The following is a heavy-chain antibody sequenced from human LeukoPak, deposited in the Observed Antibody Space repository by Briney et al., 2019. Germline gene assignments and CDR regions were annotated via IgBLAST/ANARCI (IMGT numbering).Heavy chain of an antibody. J-gene: IGHJ3*02. V-gene: IGHV4-59*01. D-gene: IGHD4-17*01. CDR3: ARSNPDYGDSEDAFDI. CDR2: IYYSGST. Sequence: SETLSLTCTVSGGSISSYYWSWIRQPPGKGLEWIGYIYYSGSTNYNPSLKSRVTISVDTSKNQFSLKLSSVTAADTAVYYGARSNPDYGDSEDAFDIWGQGTMVTVSS. CDR1: GGSISSYY.